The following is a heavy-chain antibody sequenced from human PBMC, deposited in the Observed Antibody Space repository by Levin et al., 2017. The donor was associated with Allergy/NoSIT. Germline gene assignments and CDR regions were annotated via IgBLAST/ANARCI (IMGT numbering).Heavy chain of an antibody. CDR2: INPSGGGT. CDR1: GSTFTNYY. J-gene: IGHJ6*03. V-gene: IGHV1-46*01. D-gene: IGHD3-10*01. CDR3: ALPLSGRQRNRYYYYYYMDV. Sequence: GASVKVSCKASGSTFTNYYIHWVRQAPGQGLEWMGIINPSGGGTSYAQKFKGRVTMTRDTSTSTVYMEVRSLRSEDTAVYYCALPLSGRQRNRYYYYYYMDVWGEGTTVTVSS.